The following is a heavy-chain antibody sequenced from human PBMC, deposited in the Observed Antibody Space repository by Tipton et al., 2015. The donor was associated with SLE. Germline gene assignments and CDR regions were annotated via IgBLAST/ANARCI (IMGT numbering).Heavy chain of an antibody. D-gene: IGHD3-22*01. V-gene: IGHV4-39*07. CDR2: INYSGIT. J-gene: IGHJ3*01. CDR3: ARGVAYYYDSGAFDV. CDR1: RGSISSSSYY. Sequence: TLSLTCTVSRGSISSSSYYWGWIRQAPGKGLQWIGEINYSGITNYNPSLERRVTISKGTSKNQLSLKLSSVTAADTAVYCCARGVAYYYDSGAFDVWGQGTMVTVSS.